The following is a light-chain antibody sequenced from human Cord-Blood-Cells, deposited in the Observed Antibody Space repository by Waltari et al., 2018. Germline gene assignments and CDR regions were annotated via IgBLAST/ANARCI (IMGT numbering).Light chain of an antibody. CDR3: HVWDSSTSNYV. Sequence: SYELTQPPSVSVSPGQTASITCSGDKLGDKYACWYQQKPGQSPVLVSCQDSKRPSGIPGGLSGSNSGNKATLAISGTQAMDEADYYCHVWDSSTSNYVFGTGTKVTVL. J-gene: IGLJ1*01. CDR2: QDS. CDR1: KLGDKY. V-gene: IGLV3-1*01.